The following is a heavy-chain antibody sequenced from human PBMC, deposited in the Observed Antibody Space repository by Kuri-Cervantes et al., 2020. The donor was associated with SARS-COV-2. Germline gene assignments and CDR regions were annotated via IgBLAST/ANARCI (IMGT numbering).Heavy chain of an antibody. CDR2: IWYDGSNK. CDR1: GFTFSSYG. D-gene: IGHD5-12*01. CDR3: ARDGGGYDYTWGYYYYGMDV. Sequence: GESLKISCAASGFTFSSYGMHWVRQAPGKGLEWVAVIWYDGSNKYYADSVKGRFTISRDNSKNTLYLQMNSLRAEDTAVYYCARDGGGYDYTWGYYYYGMDVWGQGTTVTVSS. V-gene: IGHV3-33*01. J-gene: IGHJ6*02.